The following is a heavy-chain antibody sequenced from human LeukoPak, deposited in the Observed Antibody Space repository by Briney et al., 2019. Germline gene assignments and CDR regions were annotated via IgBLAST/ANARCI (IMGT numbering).Heavy chain of an antibody. D-gene: IGHD2-2*01. J-gene: IGHJ4*02. V-gene: IGHV3-30*18. CDR2: ISYDGSNK. CDR1: GFIFSSYD. CDR3: AKVRGGVVPAASFDY. Sequence: GGSLRLSCAASGFIFSSYDMHWVRQAPGKGLGWVAVISYDGSNKYYADSVKGRFTISRDNSKNTLYLQMNSLRAEDTAVYYCAKVRGGVVPAASFDYWGQGTLVTVSS.